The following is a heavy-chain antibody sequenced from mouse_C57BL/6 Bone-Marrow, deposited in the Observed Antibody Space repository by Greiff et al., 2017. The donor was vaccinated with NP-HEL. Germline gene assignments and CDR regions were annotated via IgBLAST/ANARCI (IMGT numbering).Heavy chain of an antibody. CDR1: GYTFTDPT. J-gene: IGHJ2*01. CDR3: AREVYYDYDCDY. V-gene: IGHV1-78*01. D-gene: IGHD2-4*01. CDR2: IYPRDGST. Sequence: VQLQQSDAELVKPGASVKISCKVSGYTFTDPTIHWMKQRPEQGLEWIGSIYPRDGSTKYNEKFKGKATLTADKSSSTAYMQLNSLTSEDSAVYFCAREVYYDYDCDYWGQGTTLTVSS.